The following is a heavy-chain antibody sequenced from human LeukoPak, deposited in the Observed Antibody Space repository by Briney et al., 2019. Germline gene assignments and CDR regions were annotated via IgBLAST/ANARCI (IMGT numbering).Heavy chain of an antibody. CDR2: INPNSGGT. J-gene: IGHJ4*02. V-gene: IGHV1-2*02. CDR3: ARDMGVKMYTTPDY. D-gene: IGHD5-24*01. CDR1: GYTFTGYY. Sequence: GASVKVSCKASGYTFTGYYIHWVRQAPGQGLEWMGWINPNSGGTNYAQKFQGRVTMTRDTSISTAYMELSSLRSDDTAAYFCARDMGVKMYTTPDYWGQGTLVTVSS.